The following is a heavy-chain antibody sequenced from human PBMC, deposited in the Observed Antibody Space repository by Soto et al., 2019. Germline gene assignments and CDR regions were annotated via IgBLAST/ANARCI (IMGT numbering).Heavy chain of an antibody. J-gene: IGHJ6*02. D-gene: IGHD6-19*01. CDR3: ARDSSGWRPNYYQYGMDV. V-gene: IGHV1-18*01. Sequence: GASVKVSCKASGYTFNSYGISWVRQAPGQGLEWMGWISAYNGNTNYAQKLQGRVTMTTDTSTSTAYMELRSLRSDDTAVYYCARDSSGWRPNYYQYGMDVWGQGTTVTVSS. CDR1: GYTFNSYG. CDR2: ISAYNGNT.